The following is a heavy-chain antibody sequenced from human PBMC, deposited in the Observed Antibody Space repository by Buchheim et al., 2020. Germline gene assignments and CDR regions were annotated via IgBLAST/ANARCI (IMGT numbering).Heavy chain of an antibody. CDR2: VIPILGTT. CDR3: AVVAPSGMDV. V-gene: IGHV1-69*06. D-gene: IGHD2-2*01. Sequence: QLLVVQSGAEVKKPGSSVKVSCKASGGTVSRYGFNWVRQAPGQGLEWMGVVIPILGTTHSAQKFQGSVTITADKSPTTAYMELSSLRSEDTAVYCCAVVAPSGMDVWGQGTT. CDR1: GGTVSRYG. J-gene: IGHJ6*02.